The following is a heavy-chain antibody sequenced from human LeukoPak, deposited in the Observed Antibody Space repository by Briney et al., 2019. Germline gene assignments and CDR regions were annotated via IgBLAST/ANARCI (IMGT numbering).Heavy chain of an antibody. CDR3: ARDSSGWYDH. Sequence: PGGSLRLSCAASGFTVSTNYMSWVRQAPGRGLEWVSVIYAGGTTYYADSVRGRFTISRDNSKNTLYLQMSILTDEDTAVYYCARDSSGWYDHWGQGTLVTVSS. CDR2: IYAGGTT. J-gene: IGHJ5*02. CDR1: GFTVSTNY. V-gene: IGHV3-53*01. D-gene: IGHD6-19*01.